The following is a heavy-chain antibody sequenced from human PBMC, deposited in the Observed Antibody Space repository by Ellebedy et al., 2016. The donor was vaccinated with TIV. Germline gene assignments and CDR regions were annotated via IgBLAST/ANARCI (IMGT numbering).Heavy chain of an antibody. CDR3: ARGAMVRGVIYYMDV. D-gene: IGHD3-10*01. CDR1: GYNFTIYW. J-gene: IGHJ6*03. CDR2: IYPGDSDT. Sequence: GGSLRLSCKGSGYNFTIYWIGWVRQMPGKGLEWMGIIYPGDSDTTYSPSFQGQVTISADKSISTAYLQWSSLKASDTAMYYCARGAMVRGVIYYMDVWGKGTTVTVSS. V-gene: IGHV5-51*01.